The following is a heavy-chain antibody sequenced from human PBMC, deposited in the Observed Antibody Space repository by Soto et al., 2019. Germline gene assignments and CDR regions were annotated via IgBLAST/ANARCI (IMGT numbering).Heavy chain of an antibody. CDR2: ISYDGSNK. CDR3: ARDRWDTAMVMGYYFDY. J-gene: IGHJ4*02. D-gene: IGHD5-18*01. Sequence: PGGSLRLSCAASGFTFSSYAMHWVRQAPGKGLEWVAVISYDGSNKYYAESVKGRFTISRDNSKNTLYLQMNSLRAEDTAVYYCARDRWDTAMVMGYYFDYWGQGTLVTVSS. CDR1: GFTFSSYA. V-gene: IGHV3-30-3*01.